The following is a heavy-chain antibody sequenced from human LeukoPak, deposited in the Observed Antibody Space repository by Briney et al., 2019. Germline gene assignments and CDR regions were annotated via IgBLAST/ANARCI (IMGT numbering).Heavy chain of an antibody. Sequence: GGSLRLSCAASDFTFSTFTMHWVRQAPGKGLEWVSSVSSSSRTINYADSVQGRSTVSRDNANNSMYLQINDLRREDTAVYYCARGSPRGGLDSWGQGTLVAVSS. CDR3: ARGSPRGGLDS. CDR2: VSSSSRTI. CDR1: DFTFSTFT. V-gene: IGHV3-48*01. J-gene: IGHJ4*02. D-gene: IGHD1-14*01.